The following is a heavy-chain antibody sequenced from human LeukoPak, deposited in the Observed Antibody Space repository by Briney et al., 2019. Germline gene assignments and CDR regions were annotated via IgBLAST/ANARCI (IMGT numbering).Heavy chain of an antibody. CDR1: GFTFSSHG. CDR3: AKDGTGGYYYLDD. Sequence: GTSLRLSCAASGFTFSSHGMHWVRQAPGMGLEWVALILYDGSNEYYADSVQGRFTISRDSSRNTLYLQMNSLRAEDTAVYYCAKDGTGGYYYLDDWGRGTLVTVSS. J-gene: IGHJ4*02. CDR2: ILYDGSNE. V-gene: IGHV3-30*18. D-gene: IGHD3-22*01.